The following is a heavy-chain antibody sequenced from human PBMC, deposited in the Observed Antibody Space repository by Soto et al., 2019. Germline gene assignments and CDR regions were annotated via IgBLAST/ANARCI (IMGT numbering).Heavy chain of an antibody. CDR2: ISSSSYI. J-gene: IGHJ6*03. CDR3: ARDGAYCGGDCYSYYYYMDV. V-gene: IGHV3-21*01. Sequence: GGSLRLSCAASGFTFSSYSMNWVRQAPGKGLEWVSSISSSSYIYYADSVKGRFTISRDNAKNSLYLQMNSLRAEDTAVYYCARDGAYCGGDCYSYYYYMDVWGKGTTVTVSS. D-gene: IGHD2-21*01. CDR1: GFTFSSYS.